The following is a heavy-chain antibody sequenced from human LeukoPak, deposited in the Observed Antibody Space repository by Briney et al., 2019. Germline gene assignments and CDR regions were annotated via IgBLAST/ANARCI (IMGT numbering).Heavy chain of an antibody. CDR1: GGSFSGYY. CDR2: IYYSGST. Sequence: SETLSLTCAVYGGSFSGYYWSWIRQPPGKGLEWIGYIYYSGSTNYNPSLKSRVTISVDTSKNQFSLKLSSVTAADTAVYYCARGLRVVTAMVTYYFDYWGQGTLVTVSS. V-gene: IGHV4-59*01. J-gene: IGHJ4*02. D-gene: IGHD5-18*01. CDR3: ARGLRVVTAMVTYYFDY.